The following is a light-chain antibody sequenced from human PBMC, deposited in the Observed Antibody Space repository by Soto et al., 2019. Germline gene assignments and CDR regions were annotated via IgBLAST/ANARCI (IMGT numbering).Light chain of an antibody. V-gene: IGLV1-40*01. J-gene: IGLJ2*01. Sequence: QSVLTQPPSLSGAPGQRVTISCTGSRSNIGAGYDVHWYQHLPGTAPKFLIFDNSNRPSGVPDRFSGSKSGTSASLAITGLQAEDEAVYYCHSYDVSLRGPAFGGGTKVTVL. CDR1: RSNIGAGYD. CDR3: HSYDVSLRGPA. CDR2: DNS.